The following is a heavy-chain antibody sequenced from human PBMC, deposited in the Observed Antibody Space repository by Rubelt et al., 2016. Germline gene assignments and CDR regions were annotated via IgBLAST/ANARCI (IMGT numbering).Heavy chain of an antibody. D-gene: IGHD6-13*01. CDR2: IPTYKDNT. V-gene: IGHV1-18*04. CDR3: ARIAAAGILGSDGMDV. J-gene: IGHJ6*02. CDR1: GYTFTSHY. Sequence: QVQLVQSGNEVTKPGASVRVSCKASGYTFTSHYITWVRQAPGQGLEWMGWIPTYKDNTNYAQNLQGRVTMTTNTSTNTTYVELGSLSADDTAVYFCARIAAAGILGSDGMDVWGQGTTVTVSS.